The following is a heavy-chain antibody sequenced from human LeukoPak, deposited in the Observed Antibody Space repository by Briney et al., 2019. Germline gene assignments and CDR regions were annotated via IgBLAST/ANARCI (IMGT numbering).Heavy chain of an antibody. CDR3: ARDYWDYYDSSGYYYGGPFDY. J-gene: IGHJ4*02. Sequence: NPSQTLSLTCTVSGGSISSGSYYWSWIRQPAGKGLEWIGRIYTSGSTNYNPSLKSRVTISVDTSKNQFSLKLSSVTAADTAVYYCARDYWDYYDSSGYYYGGPFDYWGQGTLVTVSS. CDR1: GGSISSGSYY. D-gene: IGHD3-22*01. CDR2: IYTSGST. V-gene: IGHV4-61*02.